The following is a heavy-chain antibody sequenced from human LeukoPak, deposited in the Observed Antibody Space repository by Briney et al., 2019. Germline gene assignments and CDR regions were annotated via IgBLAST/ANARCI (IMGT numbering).Heavy chain of an antibody. CDR2: INHSGST. CDR1: GGSFSVYY. CDR3: ARVRGARMTTVTN. Sequence: SETLSLTCAVYGGSFSVYYWSWIRQPPGKGLEWIGEINHSGSTNYNPSLKSRVTISVDTSKNQFSMKLSSVTAADTAVYYCARVRGARMTTVTNWGQGTLVTVSS. V-gene: IGHV4-34*01. J-gene: IGHJ4*02. D-gene: IGHD4-17*01.